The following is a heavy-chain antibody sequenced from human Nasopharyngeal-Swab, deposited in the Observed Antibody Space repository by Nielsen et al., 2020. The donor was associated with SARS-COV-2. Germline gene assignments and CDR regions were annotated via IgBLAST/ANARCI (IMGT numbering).Heavy chain of an antibody. V-gene: IGHV3-23*01. D-gene: IGHD3/OR15-3a*01. CDR3: ARDTRGSGDWLLYGAFDI. CDR1: GFTFSSYA. J-gene: IGHJ3*02. CDR2: ISGSGGST. Sequence: GESLKISCAASGFTFSSYAMSWVRQAPGKGPEWVSAISGSGGSTYYADSVKGRFTISRDNSKNTLYLQMNSLRAEDTAVYYCARDTRGSGDWLLYGAFDIWGQGTMVTVSS.